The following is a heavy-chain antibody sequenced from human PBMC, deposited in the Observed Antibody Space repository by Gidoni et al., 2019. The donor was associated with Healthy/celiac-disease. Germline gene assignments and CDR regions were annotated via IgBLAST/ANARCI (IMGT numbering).Heavy chain of an antibody. CDR2: INHSGST. CDR3: ASRSLAYCGGDCSDWFDP. Sequence: QVQLQQWGAGLLKPSETLSLTCAVYGGSFSGYYWSWIRQPPGKGLEWIGEINHSGSTNYNPSLKSRVTISVDTSKNQFSLKLSSVTAADTAVYYCASRSLAYCGGDCSDWFDPWGQGTLVTVSS. J-gene: IGHJ5*02. CDR1: GGSFSGYY. V-gene: IGHV4-34*01. D-gene: IGHD2-21*02.